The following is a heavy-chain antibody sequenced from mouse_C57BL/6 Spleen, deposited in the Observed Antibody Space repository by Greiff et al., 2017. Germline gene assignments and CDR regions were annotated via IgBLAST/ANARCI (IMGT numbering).Heavy chain of an antibody. J-gene: IGHJ4*01. Sequence: EVKLVESGGDLVKPGGSLKLSCAASGFTFSSYGMSWVRQTPDKRLEWVATISSGGSYTYYPDSVKGRFTISRDNAKNTLYLQMSSLKSEDTAMYYCARRGEQGYAMDYWGQGTSVTVSS. CDR3: ARRGEQGYAMDY. CDR2: ISSGGSYT. V-gene: IGHV5-6*02. CDR1: GFTFSSYG.